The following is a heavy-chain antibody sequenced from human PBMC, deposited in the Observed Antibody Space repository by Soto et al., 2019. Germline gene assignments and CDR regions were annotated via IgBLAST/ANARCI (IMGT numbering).Heavy chain of an antibody. Sequence: EVRLVQSGGGLVQPGGSLRLSCAASVFIVSDNYMSWVRQAPGQGLEWVSLIYSGGGTDYAESVKGRFTISRDNSKNTLYLQMNILKAEDTGISNCATRMTTAPYWGQGTVVTVSS. V-gene: IGHV3-66*01. D-gene: IGHD4-17*01. CDR1: VFIVSDNY. CDR3: ATRMTTAPY. J-gene: IGHJ4*02. CDR2: IYSGGGT.